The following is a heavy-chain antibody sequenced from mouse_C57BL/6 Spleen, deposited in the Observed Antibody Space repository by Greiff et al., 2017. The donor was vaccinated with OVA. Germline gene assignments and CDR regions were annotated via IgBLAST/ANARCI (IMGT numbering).Heavy chain of an antibody. CDR1: GYAFSSSW. CDR3: ARAGYYYGSSSGLCYFDY. D-gene: IGHD1-1*01. CDR2: IYPGDGDT. V-gene: IGHV1-82*01. J-gene: IGHJ2*01. Sequence: VQLQQSGPELVKPGASVKISCKASGYAFSSSWMHWVKQRPGKGLEWIGRIYPGDGDTNYNEKFKGKATLTADKSSSTAYMQLSSLTSEDSAVXFCARAGYYYGSSSGLCYFDYWGQGTTLTVSS.